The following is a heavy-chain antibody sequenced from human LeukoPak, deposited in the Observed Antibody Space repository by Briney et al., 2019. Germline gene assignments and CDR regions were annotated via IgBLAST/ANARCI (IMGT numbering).Heavy chain of an antibody. CDR3: AKDMAGGIAVAGTGFDY. CDR2: ISWNSGSI. CDR1: GFTFDDYA. Sequence: PGGSLRLSCAASGFTFDDYAMHWVRHAPGKGLEWVSGISWNSGSIGYADSVKGRFTISRDNAKNSLYLQMNSLRAEDTALYYCAKDMAGGIAVAGTGFDYWGQGTLVTASS. V-gene: IGHV3-9*01. D-gene: IGHD6-19*01. J-gene: IGHJ4*02.